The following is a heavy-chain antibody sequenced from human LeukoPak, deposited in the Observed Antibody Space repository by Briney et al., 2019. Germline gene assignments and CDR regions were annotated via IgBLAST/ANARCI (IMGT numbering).Heavy chain of an antibody. CDR3: AKDETISGINYFAY. Sequence: PGGSLRLSCAVSGFSFTTYAMSWVRQAPGEGQEWVSGITGAGGDTFYADSVKGRLTISRDTSRNTLYLEMSNLRAEDTAMYYCAKDETISGINYFAYWGQGTLVTVSS. D-gene: IGHD1-20*01. V-gene: IGHV3-23*01. CDR1: GFSFTTYA. CDR2: ITGAGGDT. J-gene: IGHJ4*02.